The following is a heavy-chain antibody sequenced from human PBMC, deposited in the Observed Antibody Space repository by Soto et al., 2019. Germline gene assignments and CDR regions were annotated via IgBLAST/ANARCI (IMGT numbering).Heavy chain of an antibody. V-gene: IGHV3-48*02. D-gene: IGHD6-19*01. CDR3: ARDLGWAFDC. CDR2: IGGGGRLI. Sequence: EVQLVESGGGLVQRGGSLRLSCAASGFTFSSFSMNWVRQAPGRGLEWISYIGGGGRLISYADSVKGRFAISRDNAQNSLYLQMASLCDEDTAVYYCARDLGWAFDCWGQGTLFTVSS. CDR1: GFTFSSFS. J-gene: IGHJ4*02.